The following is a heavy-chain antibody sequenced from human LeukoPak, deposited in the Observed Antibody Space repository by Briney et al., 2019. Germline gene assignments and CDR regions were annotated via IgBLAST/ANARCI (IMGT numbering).Heavy chain of an antibody. CDR2: ISYGGSTL. CDR1: GFTFSSYE. Sequence: GGSLRLSCEASGFTFSSYEMNWVRQAPGKGLEWVSYISYGGSTLHFAESVQGRFTITWDNAKNSLYIQMSSLRAEDTAVYYCARNEGYGGRGTLVSVS. CDR3: ARNEGY. J-gene: IGHJ4*02. V-gene: IGHV3-48*03. D-gene: IGHD1-1*01.